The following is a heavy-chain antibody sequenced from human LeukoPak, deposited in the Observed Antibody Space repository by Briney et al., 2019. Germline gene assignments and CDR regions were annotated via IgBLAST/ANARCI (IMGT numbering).Heavy chain of an antibody. Sequence: GGSLRLSCAVSGITLSNYGMSWVRQAPGKGLEWVAGVSDSGSRTNYADSVKGRFTISRDNPKTTLYLQMNSLRAEDTAVYFCAKRGVVIRVILVGFHKEAYYFDSWGQGALVTVSS. CDR3: AKRGVVIRVILVGFHKEAYYFDS. V-gene: IGHV3-23*01. J-gene: IGHJ4*02. CDR2: VSDSGSRT. CDR1: GITLSNYG. D-gene: IGHD3-22*01.